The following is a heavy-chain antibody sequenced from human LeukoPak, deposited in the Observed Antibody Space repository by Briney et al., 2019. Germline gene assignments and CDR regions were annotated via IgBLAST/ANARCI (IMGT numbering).Heavy chain of an antibody. CDR2: IYYSGST. Sequence: PSETLSLTCTVSGGSISSYYWSWIRQPPGKGLEWIGYIYYSGSTYYNPSLKSRVTISVDTSKNQFSLKLSSVTAADTAVYYCARDQGYSSSPDAFDIWGQGTMVTVSS. D-gene: IGHD6-13*01. CDR1: GGSISSYY. J-gene: IGHJ3*02. V-gene: IGHV4-59*12. CDR3: ARDQGYSSSPDAFDI.